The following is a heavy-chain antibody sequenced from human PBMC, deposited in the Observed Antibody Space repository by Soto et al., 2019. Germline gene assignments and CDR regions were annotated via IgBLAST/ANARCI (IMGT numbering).Heavy chain of an antibody. Sequence: GESLKISCTGSGYNFNTYWIGWVRQLPGRVLEWVGIMYPGDSDTRYNPSLQGHVALSVDVTVSTAFLQWRSLETSDTGMYFCARLPRDCNKTSCYYADHWGQGXPVTVSS. CDR2: MYPGDSDT. V-gene: IGHV5-51*01. CDR3: ARLPRDCNKTSCYYADH. J-gene: IGHJ4*02. D-gene: IGHD3-3*01. CDR1: GYNFNTYW.